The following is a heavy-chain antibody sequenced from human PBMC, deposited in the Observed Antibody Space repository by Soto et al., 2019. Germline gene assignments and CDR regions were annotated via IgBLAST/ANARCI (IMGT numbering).Heavy chain of an antibody. CDR2: IYSSGNT. V-gene: IGHV4-4*07. J-gene: IGHJ5*02. Sequence: SETLSLTCSVSGGTISGYYWTWIRQPAGKGLEWIGRIYSSGNTKYNPSLQSRVTMSLDTSNNQFSLRLTSVTAADTAVYYCARGQRFSDWFDPWGQGTLVT. D-gene: IGHD3-3*01. CDR1: GGTISGYY. CDR3: ARGQRFSDWFDP.